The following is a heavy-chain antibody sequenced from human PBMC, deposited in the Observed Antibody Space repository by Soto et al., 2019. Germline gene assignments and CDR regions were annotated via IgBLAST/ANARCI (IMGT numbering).Heavy chain of an antibody. Sequence: GGSLRLSCAASGFTFNNYGVGWVRQAPGKGLEWVSTISASGGNIYYADSVKGRFTISRDTSKNTLYLQMDSLRAGDTAVYYCTRGPPGGYGMDVWGQGTTVTVSS. D-gene: IGHD3-16*01. CDR1: GFTFNNYG. CDR2: ISASGGNI. J-gene: IGHJ6*02. CDR3: TRGPPGGYGMDV. V-gene: IGHV3-23*01.